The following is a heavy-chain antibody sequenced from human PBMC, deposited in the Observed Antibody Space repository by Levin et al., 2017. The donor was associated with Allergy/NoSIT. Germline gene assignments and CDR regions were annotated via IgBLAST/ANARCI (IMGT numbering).Heavy chain of an antibody. CDR1: GFTFDDYA. D-gene: IGHD6-13*01. CDR3: TKGRGSSIPKGLDY. CDR2: ISWNRGSI. Sequence: SLKISCEASGFTFDDYAMHWVRQAPGKGLEWVSGISWNRGSIGYADSVKGRFTISRDNTKNSLYLQMNSLRAEDTAFYYCTKGRGSSIPKGLDYWGQGTLVTVSS. V-gene: IGHV3-9*01. J-gene: IGHJ4*02.